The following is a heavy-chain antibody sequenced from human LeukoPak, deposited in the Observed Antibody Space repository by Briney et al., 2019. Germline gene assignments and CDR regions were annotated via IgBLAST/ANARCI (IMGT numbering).Heavy chain of an antibody. D-gene: IGHD2-21*01. CDR1: GGSFSGYY. CDR3: ASIGGGILWWYSH. V-gene: IGHV4-34*01. CDR2: INHSGST. Sequence: SETLSLTCAVYGGSFSGYYCSWIRQPPGKGLEWIGEINHSGSTNYNPSLKSRVTISVDTSKNQFSLKLSSVTAADTAVYYCASIGGGILWWYSHWGQGNLVTVSS. J-gene: IGHJ4*02.